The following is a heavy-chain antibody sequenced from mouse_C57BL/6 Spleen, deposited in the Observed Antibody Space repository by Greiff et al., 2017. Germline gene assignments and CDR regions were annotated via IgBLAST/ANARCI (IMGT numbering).Heavy chain of an antibody. Sequence: VQVVESGAELVKPGASVKISCKASGYAFSSYWMNWVKQRPGKGLEWIGQIYPGDGDTNYNGKFKGKATLTADKSSSTAYMQLSSLTSEDSAVYFCARAYYSNYEYAMDYWGQGTSVTVSS. CDR3: ARAYYSNYEYAMDY. J-gene: IGHJ4*01. V-gene: IGHV1-80*01. D-gene: IGHD2-5*01. CDR2: IYPGDGDT. CDR1: GYAFSSYW.